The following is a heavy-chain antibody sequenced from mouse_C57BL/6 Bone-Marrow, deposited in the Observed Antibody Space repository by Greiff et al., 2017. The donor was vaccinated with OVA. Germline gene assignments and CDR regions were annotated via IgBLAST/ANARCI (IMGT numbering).Heavy chain of an antibody. D-gene: IGHD2-5*01. J-gene: IGHJ4*01. CDR2: IDPETGGT. CDR3: TRGYSNYYAMDY. Sequence: QVQLQQSGAELVRPGASVTLSCKASGYTFTDYEMHWVKQTPVHGLEWIGAIDPETGGTAYNQKFKGKAILTADKSSSTAYMGLRSLTSEDSAVYYCTRGYSNYYAMDYWGQGTSVTVSS. CDR1: GYTFTDYE. V-gene: IGHV1-15*01.